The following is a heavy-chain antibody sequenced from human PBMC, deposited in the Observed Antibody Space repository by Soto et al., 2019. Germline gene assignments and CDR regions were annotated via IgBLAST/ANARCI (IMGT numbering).Heavy chain of an antibody. D-gene: IGHD6-6*01. CDR3: ARAYSSSSYFDY. V-gene: IGHV4-59*01. J-gene: IGHJ4*02. CDR1: GGSISSYY. CDR2: IYYSGST. Sequence: SETLSLTCTVSGGSISSYYWSWIRQPPGKGLEWIGYIYYSGSTNYNPSLKSRVTISVDTSKNQFSLKLSSVTAADTAVYYCARAYSSSSYFDYWGQGTLVTVSS.